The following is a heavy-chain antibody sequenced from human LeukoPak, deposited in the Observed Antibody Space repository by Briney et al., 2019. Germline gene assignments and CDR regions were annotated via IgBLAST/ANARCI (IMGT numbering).Heavy chain of an antibody. CDR3: ARCSSSNQPPLY. V-gene: IGHV1-18*04. D-gene: IGHD6-13*01. Sequence: GASVKVSCKASGYTFTSYGISWVRQAPGQGLEWMGWISGYNGNTNYAQKLQGRGTMTTDTSTRTAYMELRSLTSDDTAVYYCARCSSSNQPPLYWGQGTLVTVSS. CDR1: GYTFTSYG. J-gene: IGHJ4*02. CDR2: ISGYNGNT.